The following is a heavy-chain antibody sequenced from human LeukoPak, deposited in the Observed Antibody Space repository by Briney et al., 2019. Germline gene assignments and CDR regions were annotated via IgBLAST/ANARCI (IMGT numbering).Heavy chain of an antibody. Sequence: GGSLRLSCAASGFTFSGFGVVWVRQAPGKGLEWVAFVSYDGTNKYYADSVKGRFTISRDNSNNTLYLQINSLTTEDTAVYYCTKEGCGGDCFDYWGLGTLVTVSS. J-gene: IGHJ4*02. D-gene: IGHD2-21*01. CDR1: GFTFSGFG. CDR2: VSYDGTNK. V-gene: IGHV3-30*18. CDR3: TKEGCGGDCFDY.